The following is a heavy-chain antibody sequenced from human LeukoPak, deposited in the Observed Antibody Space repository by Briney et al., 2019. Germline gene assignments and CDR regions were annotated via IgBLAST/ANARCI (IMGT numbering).Heavy chain of an antibody. CDR1: GFPFSAYS. V-gene: IGHV3-21*01. CDR3: ARRRDYSHYVALCYYMDV. J-gene: IGHJ6*03. D-gene: IGHD4-11*01. Sequence: GESLRLSCEISGFPFSAYSMNWVRQAPGKGLEWVSSISSSGVFIYYADSARGRFTISRDNAKNSLYLHMNGLTAEDTAVYYCARRRDYSHYVALCYYMDVWGKGTTVTVSS. CDR2: ISSSGVFI.